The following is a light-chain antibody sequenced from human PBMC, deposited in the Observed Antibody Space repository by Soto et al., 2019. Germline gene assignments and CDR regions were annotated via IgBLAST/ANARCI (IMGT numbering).Light chain of an antibody. CDR2: GAS. J-gene: IGKJ2*01. V-gene: IGKV3-15*01. CDR1: QSVSSN. CDR3: QQYPYT. Sequence: EIVMTQSPATLSVSPGERATLSCRASQSVSSNLAWYQQKPGQAPRLLIYGASIRATGIPARFSGSGSGTEFTLTISSLQSEDFAVYYCQQYPYTFGQGTKLEIK.